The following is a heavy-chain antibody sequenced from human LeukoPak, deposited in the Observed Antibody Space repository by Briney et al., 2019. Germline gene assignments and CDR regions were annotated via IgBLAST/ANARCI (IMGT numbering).Heavy chain of an antibody. CDR1: GGSISSYY. V-gene: IGHV4-59*01. J-gene: IGHJ4*02. CDR3: ARDRAGGDGYNERNFDY. CDR2: IYYSGST. D-gene: IGHD5-24*01. Sequence: SETLSLTCTVSGGSISSYYWSWIRQPPGKGLEWIGYIYYSGSTNYNPSLKSRVTISVDTSKNQFSLKLSSVTAADTAVYYCARDRAGGDGYNERNFDYWGQGTLVTVSS.